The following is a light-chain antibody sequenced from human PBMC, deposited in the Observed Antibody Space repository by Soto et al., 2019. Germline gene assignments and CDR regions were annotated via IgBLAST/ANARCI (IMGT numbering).Light chain of an antibody. Sequence: QSALTQPASVSGSPGQSITISCTGTSSDVGGYNYVSWYQQHPGKAPKLMIYDVSNRPSGVSNRFSGSKSGNTASLTISGLQADDEADYYCSSYTSSSTEVFGGGTKVTVL. CDR2: DVS. V-gene: IGLV2-14*01. CDR3: SSYTSSSTEV. J-gene: IGLJ2*01. CDR1: SSDVGGYNY.